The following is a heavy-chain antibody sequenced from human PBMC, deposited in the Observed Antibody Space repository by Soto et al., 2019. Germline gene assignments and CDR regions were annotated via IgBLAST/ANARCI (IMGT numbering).Heavy chain of an antibody. CDR3: ARDDGADAFDI. Sequence: GGSLRLSCAASGFTFSSYGMHWVRQAPGKGLEWVAVIWYDGSNKYYADSVKGRFTISRDNSKNTLYLQMNSLRAEDTAVYYCARDDGADAFDIWGQGTMVTVSS. CDR2: IWYDGSNK. D-gene: IGHD4-17*01. J-gene: IGHJ3*02. CDR1: GFTFSSYG. V-gene: IGHV3-33*01.